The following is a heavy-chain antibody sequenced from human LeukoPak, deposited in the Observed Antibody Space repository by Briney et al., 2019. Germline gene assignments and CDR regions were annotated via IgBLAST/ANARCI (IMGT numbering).Heavy chain of an antibody. V-gene: IGHV3-48*01. D-gene: IGHD3-22*01. J-gene: IGHJ4*02. Sequence: GGSLRLSCAASGFTFSSHSMNWVRQAPGKGLEWVSYISSSSSTIYYADSVKGRFTISRDNAKNSLYLQMSSLRAEDTAVYYCARGAYYYEDWGQGTLVTVSS. CDR1: GFTFSSHS. CDR2: ISSSSSTI. CDR3: ARGAYYYED.